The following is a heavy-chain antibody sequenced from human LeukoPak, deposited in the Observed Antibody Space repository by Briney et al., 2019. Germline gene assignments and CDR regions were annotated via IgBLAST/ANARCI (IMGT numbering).Heavy chain of an antibody. V-gene: IGHV3-15*01. CDR2: IKSKTDGGTT. D-gene: IGHD3-9*01. CDR3: TTDLVRYFDWF. Sequence: GGSLRLSCAASGFTFSNAWMSWIRQAPGKGLEWVGRIKSKTDGGTTDYAAPVKGRFTISRDDSKNTLYLQMNSLKTEDTAVYYCTTDLVRYFDWFWGQGTLVTVSS. CDR1: GFTFSNAW. J-gene: IGHJ4*02.